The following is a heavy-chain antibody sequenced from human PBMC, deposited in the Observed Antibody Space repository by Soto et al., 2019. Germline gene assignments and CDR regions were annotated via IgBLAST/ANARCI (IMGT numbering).Heavy chain of an antibody. D-gene: IGHD2-15*01. CDR2: ISSDGGDK. V-gene: IGHV3-30*18. CDR1: EFTFSNFG. Sequence: QVQLVESGGGVVQPGRSPRLSCAASEFTFSNFGMHWVRQAPGKGLEWVAAISSDGGDKYYSHSVKDRFTVSRDNSRNTLFLQMNSLRVEDTAVYYCVKGSDVARQELDRWGQGILVTVSS. CDR3: VKGSDVARQELDR. J-gene: IGHJ5*02.